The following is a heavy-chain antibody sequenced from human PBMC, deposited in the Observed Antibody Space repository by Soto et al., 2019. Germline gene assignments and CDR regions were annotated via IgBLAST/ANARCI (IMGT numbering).Heavy chain of an antibody. V-gene: IGHV1-69*02. CDR1: GGTVSSYT. D-gene: IGHD3-10*01. Sequence: QVQLVQSGAEVKKPGSSVKVSCKASGGTVSSYTIRWVREAPGQGLEWMGRIIPILGIANYAQKFQGRVTITADKSTSTAYMELSSLRSEDTAVYYCVSFGELNGVFDYWGQGTLVTVSS. J-gene: IGHJ4*02. CDR2: IIPILGIA. CDR3: VSFGELNGVFDY.